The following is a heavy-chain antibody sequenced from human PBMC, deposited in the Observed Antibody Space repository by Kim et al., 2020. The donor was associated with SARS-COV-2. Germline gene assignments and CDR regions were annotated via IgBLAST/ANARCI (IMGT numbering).Heavy chain of an antibody. V-gene: IGHV3-23*01. CDR2: GSGGRT. J-gene: IGHJ4*02. Sequence: GSGGRTYYADSVKGRFTISRDNSKNTLYLQMNSLRAEDTAVYSCASVRGHWGQGTLVTVSS. CDR3: ASVRGH. D-gene: IGHD3-10*01.